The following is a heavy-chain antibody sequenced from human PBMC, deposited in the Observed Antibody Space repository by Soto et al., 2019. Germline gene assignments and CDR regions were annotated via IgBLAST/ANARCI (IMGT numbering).Heavy chain of an antibody. J-gene: IGHJ6*02. Sequence: ASVKVSCKASGGTFSSYAISWVRQAPGQGLGWMGGIIPIFGTANYAQKFQGRVTITADESTSTAYMELSSLRSEDTAVYYCARDPYYYDSSGYYYSGMDVWGQGTTVTVSS. V-gene: IGHV1-69*13. CDR1: GGTFSSYA. CDR2: IIPIFGTA. D-gene: IGHD3-22*01. CDR3: ARDPYYYDSSGYYYSGMDV.